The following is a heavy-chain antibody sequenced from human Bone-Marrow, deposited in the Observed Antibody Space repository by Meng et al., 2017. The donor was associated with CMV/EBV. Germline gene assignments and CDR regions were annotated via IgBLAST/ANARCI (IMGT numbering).Heavy chain of an antibody. CDR1: GYTFTSYG. V-gene: IGHV1-18*01. CDR2: ISVYNGNT. D-gene: IGHD6-13*01. Sequence: ASVKVSCKASGYTFTSYGISWVRQAPGQGLEWMGWISVYNGNTNYAQKFQGRVTMTTDTSTTTAYMELRSLRSDDTAVYYCARDVRFSSSWYGSDYWGQGTLDTVSS. CDR3: ARDVRFSSSWYGSDY. J-gene: IGHJ4*02.